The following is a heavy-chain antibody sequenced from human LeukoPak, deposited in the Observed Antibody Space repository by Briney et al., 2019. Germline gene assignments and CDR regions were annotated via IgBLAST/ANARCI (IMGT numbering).Heavy chain of an antibody. Sequence: PGGSLRLSCAASGFTFSNYAMSWVRQAPGKGLEWVSGISGSGGTTYYADSVKGLFTISRHNSKNTRYQQMNRLRAEDTSVYYCAKDRTCTNNICHGDFDYWGQGTLVTVSS. J-gene: IGHJ4*02. CDR1: GFTFSNYA. D-gene: IGHD2-8*01. CDR2: ISGSGGTT. V-gene: IGHV3-23*01. CDR3: AKDRTCTNNICHGDFDY.